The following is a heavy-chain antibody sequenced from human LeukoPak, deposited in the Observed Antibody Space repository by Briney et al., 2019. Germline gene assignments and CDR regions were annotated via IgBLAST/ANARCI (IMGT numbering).Heavy chain of an antibody. V-gene: IGHV3-23*01. CDR3: AKDHSPVLLWFGELLFG. J-gene: IGHJ4*02. Sequence: GGSLRLSCAASVFTFSNYAMNWVRLAPRKGLEWVSAISGSGGSTYYADSVKGRFTISRDNSKNTLYLQMNSLRAEDTAVYYCAKDHSPVLLWFGELLFGRGQGTLVTVSS. CDR1: VFTFSNYA. CDR2: ISGSGGST. D-gene: IGHD3-10*01.